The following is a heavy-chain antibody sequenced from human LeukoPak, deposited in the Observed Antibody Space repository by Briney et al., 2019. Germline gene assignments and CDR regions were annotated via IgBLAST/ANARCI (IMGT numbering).Heavy chain of an antibody. Sequence: GGSLRLSCAASGFTVSSNYMSWVRQAPGKGLEWVSVIYSGGSTYYADSVKGRFTISRDNSKNTLYLQMNSLRAEDTAVYYCAVPSSVIAIPEEPWAFDYWGQGTLVTVSS. V-gene: IGHV3-53*05. J-gene: IGHJ4*02. D-gene: IGHD2-21*01. CDR2: IYSGGST. CDR1: GFTVSSNY. CDR3: AVPSSVIAIPEEPWAFDY.